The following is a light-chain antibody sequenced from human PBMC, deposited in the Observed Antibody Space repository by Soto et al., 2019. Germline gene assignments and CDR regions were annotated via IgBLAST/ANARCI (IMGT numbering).Light chain of an antibody. CDR3: QQSNSIPPWT. Sequence: DIHMTQSPSSLSTCVGDRFTITGRPSQTIIRYLNWYQHKPGKGPKLLTYGASTLQSGVPSRFSGSGSGTDFTLTISSLQPEDVATYYCQQSNSIPPWTFGQGTKVE. V-gene: IGKV1-39*01. CDR1: QTIIRY. J-gene: IGKJ1*01. CDR2: GAS.